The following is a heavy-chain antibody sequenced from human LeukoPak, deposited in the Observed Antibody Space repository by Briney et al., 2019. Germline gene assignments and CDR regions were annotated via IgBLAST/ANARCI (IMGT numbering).Heavy chain of an antibody. CDR1: GFDFSSYA. V-gene: IGHV3-23*01. J-gene: IGHJ4*02. CDR2: ISGSISTS. CDR3: ARDPRQPGPFDN. Sequence: GGSLRLSCVVSGFDFSSYAMSWVRQAPGTGPEWVSVISGSISTSYYADSVKGRFSISRDNSKSTLYLQMNSLRAEDTAVYYCARDPRQPGPFDNWGQGTLVTVYS. D-gene: IGHD1-1*01.